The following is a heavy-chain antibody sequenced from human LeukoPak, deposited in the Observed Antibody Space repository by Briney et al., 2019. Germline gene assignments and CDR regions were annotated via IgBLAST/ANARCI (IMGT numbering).Heavy chain of an antibody. CDR1: GFTFGSYA. D-gene: IGHD2-2*01. J-gene: IGHJ6*04. CDR3: AKGLYCSSTSCSTHYYYYYGMDV. CDR2: ISGSGGST. V-gene: IGHV3-23*01. Sequence: GGSLRLSCAASGFTFGSYAMSWVRQAPGKGLEWVSTISGSGGSTYYADSVKGRFTISRDNSKNTLYLQMNSLRAEDTAVYYCAKGLYCSSTSCSTHYYYYYGMDVWGKGTTVTVSS.